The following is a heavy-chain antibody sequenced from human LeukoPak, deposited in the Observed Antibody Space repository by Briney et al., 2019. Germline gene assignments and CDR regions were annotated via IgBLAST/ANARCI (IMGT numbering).Heavy chain of an antibody. J-gene: IGHJ3*02. V-gene: IGHV3-7*05. CDR2: IRQDGSEK. D-gene: IGHD6-19*01. CDR3: ARRVAVARRDAFDI. Sequence: QPGGSLRLSCAASGFTFSSFWMTWVRQAPGKGLEWVANIRQDGSEKYYVDSVEGRFTISRDNAKKSLFLQMHSLRAEDTAVYYCARRVAVARRDAFDIWGQGTMVTVSS. CDR1: GFTFSSFW.